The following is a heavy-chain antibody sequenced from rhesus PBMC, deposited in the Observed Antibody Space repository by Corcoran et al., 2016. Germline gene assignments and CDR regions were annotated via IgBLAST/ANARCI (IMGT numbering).Heavy chain of an antibody. CDR1: GGSISDDYY. J-gene: IGHJ4*01. CDR2: IYGSGGGT. D-gene: IGHD6-31*01. Sequence: QVQLQESGPGLVKPSETLSLTCAVSGGSISDDYYWSWIRQPPGKGLEWIGYIYGSGGGTNYNPSLHTRVTISIDTSKNQFSLKLSSVTAADTAVYYCARGGREAAAHYFDYWGQGVLVTVSS. CDR3: ARGGREAAAHYFDY. V-gene: IGHV4-106*01.